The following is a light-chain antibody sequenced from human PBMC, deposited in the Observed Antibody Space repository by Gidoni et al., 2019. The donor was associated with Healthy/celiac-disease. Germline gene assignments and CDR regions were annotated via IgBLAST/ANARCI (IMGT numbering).Light chain of an antibody. V-gene: IGKV3-20*01. CDR3: QQYGSSPLT. J-gene: IGKJ4*01. CDR2: GAS. CDR1: QSVSSSY. Sequence: ETVLTLSPGTLSLSPGERATLPARASQSVSSSYLALYQQKPGQAPRLLIYGASSRATGIPDMFSGSGSGTDFTLTISRLEPEDFAVYYCQQYGSSPLTFGGGTKVEIK.